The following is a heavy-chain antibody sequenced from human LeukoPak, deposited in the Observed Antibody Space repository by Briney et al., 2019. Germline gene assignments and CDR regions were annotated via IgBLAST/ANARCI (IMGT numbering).Heavy chain of an antibody. CDR2: ISSSSSYI. Sequence: PGGSLRLSCAASGFTFSSYSMNWVRQAPGKGLEWVSSISSSSSYIYYADSVKGRFTISRDNAKNSLYLQMNSLRAEDTAVYYCARDSVTFGWFGELLLFDYWGQGTLVTVSS. CDR3: ARDSVTFGWFGELLLFDY. D-gene: IGHD3-10*01. V-gene: IGHV3-21*01. CDR1: GFTFSSYS. J-gene: IGHJ4*02.